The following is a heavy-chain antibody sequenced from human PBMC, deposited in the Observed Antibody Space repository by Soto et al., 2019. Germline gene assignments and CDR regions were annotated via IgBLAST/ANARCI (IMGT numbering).Heavy chain of an antibody. J-gene: IGHJ4*01. V-gene: IGHV3-15*07. CDR2: VKSKNDGGTT. CDR3: TTDSYITSIIVRFDY. CDR1: GFTFSNAW. Sequence: LRLSCAASGFTFSNAWINWVGQAPGKGLEWVGRVKSKNDGGTTDFAAPVKGRFAISRDDSKNMVYLEMNSLQTEDTAIYYCTTDSYITSIIVRFDYWGHGTLVTVSS. D-gene: IGHD3-22*01.